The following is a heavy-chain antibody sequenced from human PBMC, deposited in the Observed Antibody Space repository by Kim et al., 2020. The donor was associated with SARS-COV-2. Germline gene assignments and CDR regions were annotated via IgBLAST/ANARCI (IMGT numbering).Heavy chain of an antibody. J-gene: IGHJ6*02. V-gene: IGHV1-18*01. CDR2: ISAYNGNT. Sequence: ASVKVSCKASGYTFTSYGISWVRQAPGQGLEWMGWISAYNGNTNYAQKLQGRVTMTTDTSTSTAYMELRSLRSDDTAVYYCAREGYAGGYDLYGYYYGMDVWGQGTTVTVSS. D-gene: IGHD5-12*01. CDR1: GYTFTSYG. CDR3: AREGYAGGYDLYGYYYGMDV.